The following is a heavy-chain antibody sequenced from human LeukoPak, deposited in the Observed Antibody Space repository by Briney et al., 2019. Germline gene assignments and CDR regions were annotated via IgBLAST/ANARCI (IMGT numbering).Heavy chain of an antibody. CDR2: IYHSGST. CDR3: ARLYMVPDY. J-gene: IGHJ4*02. D-gene: IGHD3-10*01. CDR1: GGSISSSNW. V-gene: IGHV4-4*02. Sequence: SETPSLTCAVSGGSISSSNWWSWVRQPPGKGLEWIGEIYHSGSTNYNPSLKSRVTISADKSISTAYLQWSSLKASDTAIYYCARLYMVPDYWGQGTLVTVSS.